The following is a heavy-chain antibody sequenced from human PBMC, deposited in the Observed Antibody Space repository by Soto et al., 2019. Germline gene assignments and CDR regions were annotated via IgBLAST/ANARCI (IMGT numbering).Heavy chain of an antibody. V-gene: IGHV4-39*01. CDR1: GGSISSSSYY. CDR2: ISYSGNI. D-gene: IGHD2-15*01. J-gene: IGHJ5*02. CDR3: AKSGQSCSGGGCFPHWFGP. Sequence: PSETLSLTCTVSGGSISSSSYYWGWIRQPPGKGLEWIGSISYSGNIYYNPSLKSRVTISVDTSKNQFSLKLSSVTAADTTVYYCAKSGQSCSGGGCFPHWFGPWGQGTLVTVSS.